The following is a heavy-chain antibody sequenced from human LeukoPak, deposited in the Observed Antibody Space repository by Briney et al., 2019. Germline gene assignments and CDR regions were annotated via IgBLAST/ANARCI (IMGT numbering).Heavy chain of an antibody. Sequence: SETLSLTCSVSGGSISRGDYHWSWIRQPPGKGLEWIGRIYYSGNSYYNPSLKSRVTISVDTSKNQFSLKLSSVTAADTAVYYCARGRGLWYYYDSSGYRQYYFDYWGQGTLVTVSS. V-gene: IGHV4-30-4*01. D-gene: IGHD3-22*01. J-gene: IGHJ4*02. CDR2: IYYSGNS. CDR3: ARGRGLWYYYDSSGYRQYYFDY. CDR1: GGSISRGDYH.